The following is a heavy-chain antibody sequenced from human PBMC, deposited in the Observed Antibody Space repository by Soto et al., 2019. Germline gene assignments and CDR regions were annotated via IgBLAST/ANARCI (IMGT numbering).Heavy chain of an antibody. J-gene: IGHJ4*02. CDR3: ASGRWNLHFHY. Sequence: EVQLVQSGAEVRKPGESLTISCKASGYIFTNQWINWVRQVPGKGLEWMGNIDPLDSHTNYGPSFQGHVTISIDKSINPAFLQWTSLKASDTAVYYCASGRWNLHFHYWGQGSLVIVSS. CDR1: GYIFTNQW. CDR2: IDPLDSHT. V-gene: IGHV5-10-1*03. D-gene: IGHD2-15*01.